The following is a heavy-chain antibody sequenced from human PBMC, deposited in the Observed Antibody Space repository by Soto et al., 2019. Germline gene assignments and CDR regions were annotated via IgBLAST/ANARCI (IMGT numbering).Heavy chain of an antibody. J-gene: IGHJ4*02. Sequence: PSETLSLTCAVYGGSFSGYYWSWIRQPPGKGLEWIGYIYHSGSTNYNPSLKSRVTISVDTSKNQFSLKLSSVTAADTAVYYCARVGYSSGWTRYYFDYWGQGTLVTVS. CDR2: IYHSGST. V-gene: IGHV4-34*01. D-gene: IGHD6-19*01. CDR3: ARVGYSSGWTRYYFDY. CDR1: GGSFSGYY.